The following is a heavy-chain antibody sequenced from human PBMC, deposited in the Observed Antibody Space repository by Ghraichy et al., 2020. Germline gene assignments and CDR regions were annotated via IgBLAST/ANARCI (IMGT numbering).Heavy chain of an antibody. Sequence: SQTLSLTCAISGDSVSSNRVAWNWIRQSPSRGLEWLGRAYYRSTWYNDYAVSVKSRITFNADTAKNQFSLQLNSVTPEDTAVYYCARGRQQLVGAFDIWGQGTMVIVSS. CDR1: GDSVSSNRVA. CDR3: ARGRQQLVGAFDI. CDR2: AYYRSTWYN. V-gene: IGHV6-1*01. J-gene: IGHJ3*02. D-gene: IGHD6-13*01.